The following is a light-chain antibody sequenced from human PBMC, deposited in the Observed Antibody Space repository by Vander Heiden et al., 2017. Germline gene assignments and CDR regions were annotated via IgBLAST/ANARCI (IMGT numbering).Light chain of an antibody. CDR3: CSYAGSSTYWV. CDR2: EVS. Sequence: QSALTQPASVSGSPGKSNTISCTGTSSDVGSYNLVSWYQQHTGKAPKLMIYEVSKRPSGVSNRFSGSKSGNTASLTISGLQAEDEADYYCCSYAGSSTYWVFGGGTKLTVL. CDR1: SSDVGSYNL. J-gene: IGLJ3*02. V-gene: IGLV2-23*02.